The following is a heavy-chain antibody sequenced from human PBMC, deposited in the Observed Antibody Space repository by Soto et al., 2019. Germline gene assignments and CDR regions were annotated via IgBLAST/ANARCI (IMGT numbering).Heavy chain of an antibody. CDR3: GREIAAGGLSDYCSRMDV. V-gene: IGHV1-18*01. J-gene: IGHJ6*02. CDR2: ISAYNGNT. Sequence: QVPLMQSGAEVKKPGASVMVSCKASGYTFTRYGFRWVRQAPGQGLEWMGWISAYNGNTKYAQSLQGRVTMTTDTSASTDYMELRSLRSDDTAVYYCGREIAAGGLSDYCSRMDVWGRGTTVTVAS. D-gene: IGHD6-13*01. CDR1: GYTFTRYG.